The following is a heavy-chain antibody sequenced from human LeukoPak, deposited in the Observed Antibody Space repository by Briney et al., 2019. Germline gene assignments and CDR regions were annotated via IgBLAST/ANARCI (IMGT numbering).Heavy chain of an antibody. CDR2: MYHSGST. CDR3: ARASVLLSADY. V-gene: IGHV4-38-2*02. J-gene: IGHJ4*02. Sequence: SETLSLTCTVSGYSISSNYYWGWIRQPPGKGLEWIGSMYHSGSTYYNPSLKSRLTISVDTSKNQFSLNLSSVTAADTAVYYCARASVLLSADYWGQGTLVTVSS. D-gene: IGHD3-16*01. CDR1: GYSISSNYY.